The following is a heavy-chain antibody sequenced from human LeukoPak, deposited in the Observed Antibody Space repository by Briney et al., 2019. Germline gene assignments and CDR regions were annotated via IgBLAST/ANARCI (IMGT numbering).Heavy chain of an antibody. CDR3: ARDKEGITMVRGVTPRYYYYYMDV. CDR1: GGSISSGSYY. J-gene: IGHJ6*03. CDR2: IYTSGST. V-gene: IGHV4-61*02. D-gene: IGHD3-10*01. Sequence: SETLSLTCTVSGGSISSGSYYWSWIRQPAGKGLEWIGRIYTSGSTNYNPSLKSRVTISVDTSKNQFSLKLSSVTAADTAVYYCARDKEGITMVRGVTPRYYYYYMDVWGKGTTVTISS.